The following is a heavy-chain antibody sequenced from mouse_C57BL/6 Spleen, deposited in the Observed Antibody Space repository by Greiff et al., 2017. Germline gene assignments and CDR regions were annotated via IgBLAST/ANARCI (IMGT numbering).Heavy chain of an antibody. Sequence: QVQLQQSGAELARPGASVKLSCKASGYTFTSYGISWVKQRTGQGLEWIGEIYPRSGNTYYTAKFKGKATLTADKSSSTAYMELRSLTSEDSAVYFCASGGKDAMDYWGQGTAVTVSS. J-gene: IGHJ4*01. V-gene: IGHV1-81*01. CDR3: ASGGKDAMDY. D-gene: IGHD1-3*01. CDR2: IYPRSGNT. CDR1: GYTFTSYG.